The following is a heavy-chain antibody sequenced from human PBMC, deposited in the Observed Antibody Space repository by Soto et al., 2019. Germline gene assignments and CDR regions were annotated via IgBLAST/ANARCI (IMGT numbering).Heavy chain of an antibody. Sequence: EVQLVESGGGLGKPGGSLRLSCAASGFTFSSYSMNWVRQAPGKGLEWVSSISSSSTYIYYADSVKGRFTISRDNAKNSQYLHMNSLRAEDTAVYYCARDREGVGAGLFWGQGTMVPVSS. CDR3: ARDREGVGAGLF. V-gene: IGHV3-21*01. CDR2: ISSSSTYI. D-gene: IGHD1-26*01. CDR1: GFTFSSYS. J-gene: IGHJ3*01.